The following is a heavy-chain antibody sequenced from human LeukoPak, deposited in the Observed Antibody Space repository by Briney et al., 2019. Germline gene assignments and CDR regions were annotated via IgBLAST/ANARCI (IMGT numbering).Heavy chain of an antibody. CDR2: IWYDGSNK. V-gene: IGHV3-30*02. D-gene: IGHD6-19*01. CDR3: AKDYIAVAGPPGGYYFDY. CDR1: GFTFSSYG. Sequence: GGSLRLSCAASGFTFSSYGMHWVRQAPGKGLEWVEVIWYDGSNKYYADSVKGRFTISRDNSKNTLYLQMNSLRAEDTAVYYCAKDYIAVAGPPGGYYFDYWGQGTLVTVSS. J-gene: IGHJ4*02.